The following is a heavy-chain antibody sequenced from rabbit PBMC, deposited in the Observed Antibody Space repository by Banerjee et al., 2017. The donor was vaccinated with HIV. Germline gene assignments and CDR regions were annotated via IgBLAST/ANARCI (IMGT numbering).Heavy chain of an antibody. CDR1: GFDFSSYG. Sequence: QEQLVESGGGLVQPGGSLKLSCKASGFDFSSYGVSWVRQAPGKGLEWIGYIDPIFGSTYYANWVNGRFTITSHNAQNTLYLQLNSLTAADTATYFCVRFASSSGYLAYYFNLWGPGTLVTDS. CDR2: IDPIFGST. CDR3: VRFASSSGYLAYYFNL. D-gene: IGHD1-1*01. V-gene: IGHV1S47*01. J-gene: IGHJ4*01.